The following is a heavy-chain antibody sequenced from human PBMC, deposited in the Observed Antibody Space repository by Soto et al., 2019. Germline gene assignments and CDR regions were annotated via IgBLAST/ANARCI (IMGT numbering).Heavy chain of an antibody. J-gene: IGHJ4*02. V-gene: IGHV4-31*03. CDR2: IYYSGRT. CDR3: ARYRREAVAGYTLDN. D-gene: IGHD6-13*01. Sequence: SETLSLTCTVSGASISSGGYYWSWIRQHPGKGLEWIGYIYYSGRTYYNPSLKSRVTISEDTSKSQFSLKVNSMTAADTAVYYCARYRREAVAGYTLDNWGQGILVTVSS. CDR1: GASISSGGYY.